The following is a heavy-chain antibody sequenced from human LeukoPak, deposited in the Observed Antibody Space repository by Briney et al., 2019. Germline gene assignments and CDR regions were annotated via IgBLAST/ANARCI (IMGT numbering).Heavy chain of an antibody. CDR1: GFTFSSDS. J-gene: IGHJ4*02. Sequence: PGGSLRLSCAASGFTFSSDSMNWVRQAPGKGLEWVSSISSSSSYIYYADSVKGRFTISRDNAKNSLYLQMNSLRAEDTAVYYCAREPRQWLDPYYFDYWGQGTLVTVSS. V-gene: IGHV3-21*01. D-gene: IGHD6-19*01. CDR2: ISSSSSYI. CDR3: AREPRQWLDPYYFDY.